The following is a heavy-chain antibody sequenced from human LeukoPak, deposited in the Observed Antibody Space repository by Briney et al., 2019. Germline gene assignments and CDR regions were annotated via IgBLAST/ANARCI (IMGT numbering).Heavy chain of an antibody. V-gene: IGHV1-2*04. CDR2: INPNSGGT. J-gene: IGHJ3*02. CDR1: GYTFTGYY. Sequence: ASVKVSCTASGYTFTGYYMHWVRQAPGQGLEWMGWINPNSGGTNYAQKFQGWVTMTRDTSISTAYMELSRLRSDDTAVYYCARDFGGAGAAFDIWGQGTMVTVSS. CDR3: ARDFGGAGAAFDI. D-gene: IGHD3-10*01.